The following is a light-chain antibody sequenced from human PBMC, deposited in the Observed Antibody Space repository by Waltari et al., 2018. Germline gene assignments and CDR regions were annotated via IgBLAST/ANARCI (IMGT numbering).Light chain of an antibody. CDR3: QQSYGTPT. V-gene: IGKV1-39*01. CDR1: QSISAY. CDR2: SAS. J-gene: IGKJ4*01. Sequence: DIQMTQSPSSLSAAVGDRVTITCRASQSISAYLYWYQQKPGKAPKLLIYSASILQSGVPSRFTGSGSGTVFNFTITSLQPADFATYYCQQSYGTPTFGGGTQVETK.